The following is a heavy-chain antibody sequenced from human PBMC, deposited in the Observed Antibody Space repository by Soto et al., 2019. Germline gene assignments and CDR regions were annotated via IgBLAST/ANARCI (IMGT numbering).Heavy chain of an antibody. Sequence: EVQLVESGGGLVKPGGSLRLSCVVSGFTFSSYSMNWVRQAPGKGLEWVSYISSGSNYTYYADSVKGRFTISRDNAKNSVYRQVNSRRAEDTALYYCASDFNEPQYYYSGMEVWGKGTTVSVP. V-gene: IGHV3-21*06. CDR2: ISSGSNYT. J-gene: IGHJ6*04. CDR1: GFTFSSYS. CDR3: ASDFNEPQYYYSGMEV.